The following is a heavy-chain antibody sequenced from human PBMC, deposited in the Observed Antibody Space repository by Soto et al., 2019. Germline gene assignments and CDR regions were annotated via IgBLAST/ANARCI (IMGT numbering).Heavy chain of an antibody. J-gene: IGHJ6*02. Sequence: GASVKFSCKASGYTFTGYYMHWVRQAPGQGLEWMGWINPNSGGTNYAQKFQGRVTMTRDTSISTAYMELSRLRSDDTAVYYCARSAGGDYYYGMDVWGQGTTVTVSS. CDR3: ARSAGGDYYYGMDV. V-gene: IGHV1-2*02. CDR2: INPNSGGT. CDR1: GYTFTGYY. D-gene: IGHD3-16*01.